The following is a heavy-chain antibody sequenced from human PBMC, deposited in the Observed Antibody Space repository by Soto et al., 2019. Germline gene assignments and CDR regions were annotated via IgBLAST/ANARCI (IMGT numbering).Heavy chain of an antibody. V-gene: IGHV1-3*01. CDR3: ARGVGIVANNWFYP. Sequence: ASVKVSCKASGYTFTNYPLHWVRQAPGQRLEWMGWIDAGNGNTRYSQKFQGRVTITRDTSASTAYMELSSLRSEDTAVYYCARGVGIVANNWFYPWGQGTLVTVSS. J-gene: IGHJ5*02. D-gene: IGHD5-12*01. CDR2: IDAGNGNT. CDR1: GYTFTNYP.